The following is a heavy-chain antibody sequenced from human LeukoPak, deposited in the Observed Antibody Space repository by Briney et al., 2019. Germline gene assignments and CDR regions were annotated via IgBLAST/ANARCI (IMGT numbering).Heavy chain of an antibody. Sequence: SVKVACKASGGTFSSYAISWVRQAPGQGLEWMGGIIPIFGTANYAQKFQGRVTITADESTSTAYMELSSLRSEDTAVYYCARAQILTALLGVPDLKLGAFDIWGQGTMVTVSS. CDR1: GGTFSSYA. J-gene: IGHJ3*02. V-gene: IGHV1-69*01. CDR3: ARAQILTALLGVPDLKLGAFDI. CDR2: IIPIFGTA. D-gene: IGHD3-3*01.